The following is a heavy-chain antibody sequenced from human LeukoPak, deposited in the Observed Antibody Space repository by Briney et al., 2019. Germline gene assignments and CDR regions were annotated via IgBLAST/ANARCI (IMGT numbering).Heavy chain of an antibody. CDR2: IYHSGST. CDR1: GYSISSGYY. CDR3: ARVAATASPYYYMDV. J-gene: IGHJ6*03. V-gene: IGHV4-38-2*02. D-gene: IGHD6-25*01. Sequence: SETLSLTCTVSGYSISSGYYWGWIRQPPGKGLEWIGSIYHSGSTYYNPSLKSRVTISVDTSKNQFSLKLSSVTAADTSVYYGARVAATASPYYYMDVWGKGTTVTVSS.